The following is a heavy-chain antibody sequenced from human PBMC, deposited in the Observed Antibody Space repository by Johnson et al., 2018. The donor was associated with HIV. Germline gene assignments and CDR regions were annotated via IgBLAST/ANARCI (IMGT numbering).Heavy chain of an antibody. V-gene: IGHV3-30*18. CDR3: AKDGGPNALDI. J-gene: IGHJ3*02. Sequence: QVQLVESGGGVVRPGGSLRLSCAASGFTFNNYSVHWVRQAPGKGLDWVSVISYDGINKYYADSVKGRFTISRDNSKNTLYLQMNSLRAEDRAVYYCAKDGGPNALDIWGQGTMVTVSS. CDR2: ISYDGINK. CDR1: GFTFNNYS.